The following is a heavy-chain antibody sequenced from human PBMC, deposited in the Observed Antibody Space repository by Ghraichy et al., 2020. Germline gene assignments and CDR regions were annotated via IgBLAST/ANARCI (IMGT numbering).Heavy chain of an antibody. J-gene: IGHJ4*02. CDR2: ISAHSGDS. CDR1: GYTFTSYG. CDR3: AREALGVRFWGSEY. D-gene: IGHD3-3*01. V-gene: IGHV1-18*01. Sequence: ASVKVSCKASGYTFTSYGISWVRQAPGQWLEWMGWISAHSGDSNYVQKFQGRVTMTIDTSTSTAYMELRSLQSDDTAVYYCAREALGVRFWGSEYWGQGTLVTVSS.